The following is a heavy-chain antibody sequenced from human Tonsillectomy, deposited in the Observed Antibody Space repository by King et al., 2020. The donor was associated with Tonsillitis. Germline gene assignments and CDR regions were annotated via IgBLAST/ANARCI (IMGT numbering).Heavy chain of an antibody. D-gene: IGHD3-3*01. Sequence: VQLVESGGGLVKPGGSLRLSCAASGFTFNTYSMNWVRQAPGKGLEWVSSISGGSTYIYYADSVKGRFTISRDNAKNSLYLQINSLRAEDTAVYYCWRDLDSSDYYDSYYYGMDVWGQGTTVTVSS. V-gene: IGHV3-21*01. J-gene: IGHJ6*02. CDR3: WRDLDSSDYYDSYYYGMDV. CDR1: GFTFNTYS. CDR2: ISGGSTYI.